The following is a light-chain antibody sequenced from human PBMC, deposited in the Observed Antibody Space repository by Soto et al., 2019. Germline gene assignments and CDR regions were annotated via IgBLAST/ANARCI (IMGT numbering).Light chain of an antibody. CDR1: QSIGRY. V-gene: IGKV1-39*01. J-gene: IGKJ4*01. CDR2: AAS. CDR3: QQSYTIPLT. Sequence: DIQMTQSPSSLSASVGDRVTISCRPSQSIGRYLNWYQQKPGKAPKLLIFAASNLQNGVPSRFSGSGSGTEFTLTINTLQPEDFATYYCQQSYTIPLTVGGGTKVEIK.